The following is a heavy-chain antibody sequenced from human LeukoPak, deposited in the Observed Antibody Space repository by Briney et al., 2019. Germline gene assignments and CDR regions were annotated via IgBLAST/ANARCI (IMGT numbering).Heavy chain of an antibody. CDR2: INPNTGGT. CDR1: GYTFSAYY. Sequence: GASVKVSCKASGYTFSAYYINWVRQAPGQGLEWTGWINPNTGGTNYAQKFQGRVTMTRDMSISTVYMELSSLRYDDSAVFYCARTFFSGSGTSFYYYMDVWGKGTTVTISS. CDR3: ARTFFSGSGTSFYYYMDV. D-gene: IGHD3-10*01. J-gene: IGHJ6*03. V-gene: IGHV1-2*02.